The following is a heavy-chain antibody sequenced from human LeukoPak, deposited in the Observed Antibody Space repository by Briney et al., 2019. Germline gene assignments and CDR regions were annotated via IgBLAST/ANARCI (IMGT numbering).Heavy chain of an antibody. CDR1: GFTFSSYW. Sequence: PGGSLRLSCAASGFTFSSYWMSWVRQAPGKGLEWVANIKQDGSEKYYLDSVKGRFTISRDNAKNSLSLQMNSLTAEDTALYYCARGPRRGNAFDFWGQGTMVTVSS. D-gene: IGHD3-10*01. V-gene: IGHV3-7*01. CDR2: IKQDGSEK. J-gene: IGHJ3*01. CDR3: ARGPRRGNAFDF.